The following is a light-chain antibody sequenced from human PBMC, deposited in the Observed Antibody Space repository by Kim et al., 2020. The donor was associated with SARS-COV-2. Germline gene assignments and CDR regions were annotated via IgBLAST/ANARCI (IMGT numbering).Light chain of an antibody. CDR3: HSRDSSDNHSWV. CDR1: SLRSYY. V-gene: IGLV3-19*01. J-gene: IGLJ3*02. Sequence: SSELTQDPAVSVALGQTVRITCQGDSLRSYYASWYQQKPGQAPVLVIYGKNNRPSGISDRFSGSSSGNTASLTITGAQAEDEAGYYCHSRDSSDNHSWVFGGGTQLTVL. CDR2: GKN.